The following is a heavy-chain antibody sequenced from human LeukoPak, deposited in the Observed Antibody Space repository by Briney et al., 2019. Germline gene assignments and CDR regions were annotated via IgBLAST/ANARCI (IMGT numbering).Heavy chain of an antibody. D-gene: IGHD2-2*01. CDR2: ISYDGSNK. J-gene: IGHJ4*02. Sequence: PGRSLRLSCAASGFTFSSYAMHWVRQAPGKGLEWVAVISYDGSNKYYADSVKGRFTISRDNSKNTLYLQMNSLGAEDTAVYYCARDGGRAIVVVPAARGYFDYWGQGTLVTVSS. V-gene: IGHV3-30-3*01. CDR3: ARDGGRAIVVVPAARGYFDY. CDR1: GFTFSSYA.